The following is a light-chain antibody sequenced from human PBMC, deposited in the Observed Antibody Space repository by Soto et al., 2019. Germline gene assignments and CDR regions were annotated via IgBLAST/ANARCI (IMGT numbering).Light chain of an antibody. J-gene: IGLJ2*01. V-gene: IGLV2-14*01. Sequence: QSALTQPASVSGSPGQSITISCTGTSSDIGAYNFVSWYQQPPGRAPKLMIYDVTNRPSGVSNRFSGSKSGNTASLTISGLQAEDEADYYCTSYTTNNTLLFGGGTKVTVL. CDR3: TSYTTNNTLL. CDR2: DVT. CDR1: SSDIGAYNF.